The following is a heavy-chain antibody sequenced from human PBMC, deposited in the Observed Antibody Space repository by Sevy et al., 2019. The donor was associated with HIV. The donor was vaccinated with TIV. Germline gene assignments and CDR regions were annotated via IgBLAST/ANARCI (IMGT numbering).Heavy chain of an antibody. V-gene: IGHV4-59*08. CDR1: GGSITSLY. Sequence: SETLSLTYTVSGGSITSLYWSWIRQPPGKGLEWIANIYYNGHINYNPSLKSRVTLSLDTSKNQFSLRLSSVTAADTAMYYCAGENAWGRGYSWGQGTLVTVS. CDR3: AGENAWGRGYS. J-gene: IGHJ4*02. CDR2: IYYNGHI. D-gene: IGHD1-26*01.